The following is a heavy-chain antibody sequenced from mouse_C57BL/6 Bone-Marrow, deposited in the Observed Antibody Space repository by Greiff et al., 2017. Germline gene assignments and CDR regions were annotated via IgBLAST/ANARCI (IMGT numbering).Heavy chain of an antibody. Sequence: EVKLVESGEGLVKPGGSLKLSCAASGFTFSSYGMSWVRQTPDKRLEWVATISSGGSYTYYPDSVKGRFTISRDNAKNTLYLQMSSLKSEDTAMYYCARPATVVAYYAMDYWGQGTSVTVSS. V-gene: IGHV5-6*03. CDR2: ISSGGSYT. J-gene: IGHJ4*01. D-gene: IGHD1-1*01. CDR1: GFTFSSYG. CDR3: ARPATVVAYYAMDY.